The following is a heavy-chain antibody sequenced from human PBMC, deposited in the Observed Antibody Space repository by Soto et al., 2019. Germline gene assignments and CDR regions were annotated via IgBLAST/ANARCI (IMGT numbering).Heavy chain of an antibody. V-gene: IGHV4-61*08. CDR3: ARVGGYSGYDFDYFDY. J-gene: IGHJ4*02. Sequence: KTSETLSLTCTVSGGSISSGGYYWSWIRQHPGKGLEWIGYIYYSGSTNYNPSLKSRVTISVDTSKNQFSLKLSSVTAADTAVYYCARVGGYSGYDFDYFDYWGQGTLVTVSS. CDR1: GGSISSGGYY. CDR2: IYYSGST. D-gene: IGHD5-12*01.